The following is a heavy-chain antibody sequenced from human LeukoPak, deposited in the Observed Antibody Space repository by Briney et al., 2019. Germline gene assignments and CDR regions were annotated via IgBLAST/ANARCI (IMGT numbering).Heavy chain of an antibody. CDR1: GYTFTSYY. J-gene: IGHJ4*02. Sequence: ASVKVSCMASGYTFTSYYMHWVRQAPGQRIEWMGIINPSGGSTNYAQKFQGRVTMTRDTSTSTVYLELSSLRSEDTAVCYCARYRSSPPGGFDYWGRGTLVTVSS. CDR3: ARYRSSPPGGFDY. CDR2: INPSGGST. V-gene: IGHV1-46*01. D-gene: IGHD6-6*01.